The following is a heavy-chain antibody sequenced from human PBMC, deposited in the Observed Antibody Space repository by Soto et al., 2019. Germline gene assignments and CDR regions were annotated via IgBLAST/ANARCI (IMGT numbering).Heavy chain of an antibody. D-gene: IGHD3-22*01. V-gene: IGHV4-30-4*01. CDR3: ARGGYSDSGDYFDY. CDR1: GGSISSGVYF. J-gene: IGHJ4*02. CDR2: IYYSGSA. Sequence: QVQLQESGPGLVKPSQTLSLTCTVSGGSISSGVYFWSWLRQPPGKGLEWIGYIYYSGSANYSPSLKTRLTISIDTSENQFSLRLSSVTAADTAVYYCARGGYSDSGDYFDYWGQGTLVTVSS.